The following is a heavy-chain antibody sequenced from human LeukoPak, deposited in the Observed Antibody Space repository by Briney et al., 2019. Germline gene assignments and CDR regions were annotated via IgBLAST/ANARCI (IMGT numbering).Heavy chain of an antibody. CDR1: GYSFTSYW. Sequence: GESLKISCKGSGYSFTSYWIGWVRLMPGKGLEWMGIIYPGDSDTRYSPSFQGQVTISADKSISTAYLQWSSLKASDTAMYYCARLPYYYDSSGYPTRYFDLWGRGTLVTVSS. D-gene: IGHD3-22*01. CDR2: IYPGDSDT. J-gene: IGHJ2*01. CDR3: ARLPYYYDSSGYPTRYFDL. V-gene: IGHV5-51*01.